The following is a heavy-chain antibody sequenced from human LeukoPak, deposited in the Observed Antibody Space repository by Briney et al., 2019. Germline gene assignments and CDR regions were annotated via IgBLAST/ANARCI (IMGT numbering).Heavy chain of an antibody. J-gene: IGHJ4*02. D-gene: IGHD3-16*01. CDR3: ARNIRFGGNYYFDY. CDR1: GFTFSSYE. V-gene: IGHV3-30*04. CDR2: ISCDGSNK. Sequence: PGGSLRLSCAASGFTFSSYEMNWVRQAPGKGLEWVAVISCDGSNKYYADSVKGRFTISRDNSKNTLYLQMNSLRAEDTAVYYCARNIRFGGNYYFDYRGQGTLVTVSS.